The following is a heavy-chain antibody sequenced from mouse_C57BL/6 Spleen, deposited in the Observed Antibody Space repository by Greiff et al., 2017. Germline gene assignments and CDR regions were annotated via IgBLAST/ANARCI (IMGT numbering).Heavy chain of an antibody. J-gene: IGHJ2*01. V-gene: IGHV1-82*01. D-gene: IGHD1-1*01. CDR1: GYAFSSSW. CDR2: IYPGDGDT. CDR3: ERGYYYGRNYFDY. Sequence: VQLQQSGPELVKPGASVKLSCKASGYAFSSSWMNWVKQRPGKGLEWIGRIYPGDGDTNYNGKFKGKATLTAAKSSSTAYMQLSSLTSEDSAVYFCERGYYYGRNYFDYWGQGTTLTVSS.